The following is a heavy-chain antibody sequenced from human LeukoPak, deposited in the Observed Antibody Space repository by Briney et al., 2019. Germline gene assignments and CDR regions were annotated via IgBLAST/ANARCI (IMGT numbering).Heavy chain of an antibody. CDR1: GFTFSSYT. D-gene: IGHD3-3*01. J-gene: IGHJ5*02. V-gene: IGHV3-48*01. CDR3: ARTYYDFWSGYYP. Sequence: PGGSLRLSCAASGFTFSSYTMNWVRQAPGKGLEWVSYISRSSSTIYYADSVKVRFTISRDNAKNSLYLQMNSLRAEDTAVYYCARTYYDFWSGYYPWGQGTLVTVSS. CDR2: ISRSSSTI.